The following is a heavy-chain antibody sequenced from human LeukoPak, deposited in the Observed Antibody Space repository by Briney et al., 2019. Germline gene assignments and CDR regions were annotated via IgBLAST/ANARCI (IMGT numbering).Heavy chain of an antibody. CDR1: GYTFTSHG. CDR2: ISTYNGNT. D-gene: IGHD2-15*01. V-gene: IGHV1-18*01. J-gene: IGHJ4*02. Sequence: ASVKVSCKASGYTFTSHGISWVRQAPGQGLEWMGWISTYNGNTNYAQKFQGRVTMTEDTSTDTAYMELSSLRSEDTAVYYCATSVVVVAASFDYWGQGTLVTVSS. CDR3: ATSVVVVAASFDY.